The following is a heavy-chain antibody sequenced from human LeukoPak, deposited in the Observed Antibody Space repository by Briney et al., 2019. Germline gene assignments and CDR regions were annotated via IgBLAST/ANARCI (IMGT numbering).Heavy chain of an antibody. V-gene: IGHV1-69*04. Sequence: GASVKVSCKASGGTFSNYAINWVRQAPGQGLEWMGRIIPILGIANYAQKFQGRVTITADKSTSIAYMEVGRLRSEDTAVYYCARDDGGNTEWSYWGQGTLVTVSS. D-gene: IGHD4-23*01. CDR2: IIPILGIA. CDR3: ARDDGGNTEWSY. CDR1: GGTFSNYA. J-gene: IGHJ4*02.